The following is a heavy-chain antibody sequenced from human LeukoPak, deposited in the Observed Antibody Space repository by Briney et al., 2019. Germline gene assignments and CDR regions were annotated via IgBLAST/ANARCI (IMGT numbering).Heavy chain of an antibody. V-gene: IGHV3-9*01. D-gene: IGHD1-26*01. CDR3: AKDRSIVGTTSAFDM. CDR1: GFTFDDYV. J-gene: IGHJ3*02. Sequence: GGSLRLSCAASGFTFDDYVMHWVRHVPGKGLEWVSGVTGIGGTIYYADSVRGRFSISRDNAKNSIYLQMNSLRTEDTAFYYCAKDRSIVGTTSAFDMWGQGTLVIVS. CDR2: VTGIGGTI.